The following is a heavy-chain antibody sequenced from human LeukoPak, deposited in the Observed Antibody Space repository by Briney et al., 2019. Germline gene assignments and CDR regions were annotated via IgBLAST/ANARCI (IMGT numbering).Heavy chain of an antibody. D-gene: IGHD2-21*01. V-gene: IGHV4-34*01. J-gene: IGHJ4*02. CDR3: ARGVVIAPQTFDY. Sequence: PSETLSLTCAVYGGSFSGYYWSWIRQPPGRQLEWIGSVYSSGSLYYNPSLKSRVTISVDTSKNQFSLKLSSVTAADTAVYYCARGVVIAPQTFDYWGQGTLVTVSS. CDR1: GGSFSGYY. CDR2: VYSSGSL.